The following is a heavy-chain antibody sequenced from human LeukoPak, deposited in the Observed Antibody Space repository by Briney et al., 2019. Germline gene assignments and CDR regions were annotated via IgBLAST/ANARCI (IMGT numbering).Heavy chain of an antibody. V-gene: IGHV1-8*01. CDR2: MNPNSGNT. Sequence: GASVKVSCKASGYTFTSYDINWVRQATGQGLEWMGWMNPNSGNTGYAQKFQGRVTMTRNTSISTAYMELSSLRSEDTAVYYCARVPPAAYDSSGYTVWGQGTLVTVSS. CDR3: ARVPPAAYDSSGYTV. CDR1: GYTFTSYD. D-gene: IGHD3-22*01. J-gene: IGHJ4*02.